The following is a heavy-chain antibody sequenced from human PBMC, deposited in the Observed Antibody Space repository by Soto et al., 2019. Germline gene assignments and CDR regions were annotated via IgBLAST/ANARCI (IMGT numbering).Heavy chain of an antibody. D-gene: IGHD1-26*01. V-gene: IGHV3-43*01. J-gene: IGHJ4*02. Sequence: GGPLRLSSAASGFTFSDYTIRRLRQAQGKGLEWVPLISWDGGSTYYADSVKGRFTISRDNSKNSLYLQMNSLRTEDTALYYCAKDGNSGSYYLFDDWGQGT. CDR3: AKDGNSGSYYLFDD. CDR2: ISWDGGST. CDR1: GFTFSDYT.